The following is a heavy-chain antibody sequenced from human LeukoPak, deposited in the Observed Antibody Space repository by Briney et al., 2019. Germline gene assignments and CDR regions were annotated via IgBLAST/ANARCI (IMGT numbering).Heavy chain of an antibody. CDR1: GGSISSSSYY. D-gene: IGHD3-22*01. Sequence: SETLSLTCTVSGGSISSSSYYWGWIRQPPGKGLEWIGSIYYSGSTYYNPSLKSRVTISVDTSKNQFSLKLSSVTAADTAVYYCARYRDYYDSSGYNYWGQGTLVTVSS. CDR2: IYYSGST. V-gene: IGHV4-39*07. CDR3: ARYRDYYDSSGYNY. J-gene: IGHJ4*02.